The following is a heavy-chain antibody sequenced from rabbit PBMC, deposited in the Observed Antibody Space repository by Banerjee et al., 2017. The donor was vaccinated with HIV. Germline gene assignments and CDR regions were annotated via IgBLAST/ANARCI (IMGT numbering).Heavy chain of an antibody. J-gene: IGHJ4*01. Sequence: QQQLEESGGGLVKPGGTLTLTCKASGIDFSIYFDMCWVRQAPGKGLELIACIYTGSSGRIYYASWVNGRFTISSDNAQNTVDLQLNTLTAADTATYFCARLSLDIVVAGVPYYFNLWGPGTL. CDR3: ARLSLDIVVAGVPYYFNL. V-gene: IGHV1S43*01. D-gene: IGHD4-1*01. CDR1: GIDFSIYFD. CDR2: IYTGSSGRI.